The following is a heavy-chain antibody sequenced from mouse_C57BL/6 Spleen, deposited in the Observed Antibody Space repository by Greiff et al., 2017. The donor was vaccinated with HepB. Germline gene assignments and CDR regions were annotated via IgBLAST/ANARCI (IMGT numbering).Heavy chain of an antibody. D-gene: IGHD2-4*01. V-gene: IGHV1-31*01. CDR1: GYSFTGYY. CDR2: IYPYNGVS. Sequence: EVQLVESGPELVKPGASVKISCKASGYSFTGYYMHWVKQSHGNILDWIGYIYPYNGVSSYNQKFKGKATLTVDKSSSTAYMELRSLTSEDSAVYYCARCYYDYDVNYAMDYWGQGTSVTVSS. J-gene: IGHJ4*01. CDR3: ARCYYDYDVNYAMDY.